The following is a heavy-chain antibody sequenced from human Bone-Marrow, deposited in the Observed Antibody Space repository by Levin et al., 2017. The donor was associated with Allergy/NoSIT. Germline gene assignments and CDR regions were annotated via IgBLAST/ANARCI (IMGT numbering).Heavy chain of an antibody. CDR2: ISSSGSTT. J-gene: IGHJ3*02. CDR1: GFNFGNYE. Sequence: PGGSLRLSCAASGFNFGNYEMNWVRQGPGKGLEWVSYISSSGSTTYADSVKGRFTIYRDNAKKSLYLQMNSLRDEDMGVYYCVRDGGPWSSSWYRSGYDAFDIWGQGTTVIVSS. CDR3: VRDGGPWSSSWYRSGYDAFDI. D-gene: IGHD6-13*01. V-gene: IGHV3-48*03.